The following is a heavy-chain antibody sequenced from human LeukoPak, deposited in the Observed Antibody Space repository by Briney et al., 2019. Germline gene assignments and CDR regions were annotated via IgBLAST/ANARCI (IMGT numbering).Heavy chain of an antibody. CDR1: GFTFSSYG. V-gene: IGHV3-33*01. J-gene: IGHJ4*02. CDR3: ARNRPAYYFDY. CDR2: IWPDGSNK. Sequence: GGSLRLSCAASGFTFSSYGMQWVRQAPGKGLEWVAVIWPDGSNKYYADPVKGRFTISRDNSKNTLYLQMNSLRAEDTAVYYCARNRPAYYFDYWGQGTLVTVSS.